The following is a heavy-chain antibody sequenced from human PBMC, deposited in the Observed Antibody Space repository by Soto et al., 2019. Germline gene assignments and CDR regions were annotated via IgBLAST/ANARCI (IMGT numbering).Heavy chain of an antibody. CDR2: ISKSSSTI. CDR3: ARDANDYGYYFDS. Sequence: GSLRLPCAASGFTFNTYSINWVRQAPGKGLEWVSYISKSSSTILYADSVKGRFSISRDNAKKSLYLQMNSLRDEDTAVYYCARDANDYGYYFDSWGQGTLVTVSS. D-gene: IGHD4-17*01. CDR1: GFTFNTYS. V-gene: IGHV3-48*02. J-gene: IGHJ4*02.